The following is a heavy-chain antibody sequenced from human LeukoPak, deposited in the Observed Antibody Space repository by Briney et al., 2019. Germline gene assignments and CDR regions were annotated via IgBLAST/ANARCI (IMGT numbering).Heavy chain of an antibody. CDR1: GFTFSGSA. Sequence: GGSLRLSCAASGFTFSGSAMHWVRQASGKGLEWVGRIRSKANSYATAYAASVKGRCTISRDDAKNTAYLQINSLKTEDTAVYYCTRHAEMVRGVSLHRDYYYYMDVWGKGTTVTISS. D-gene: IGHD3-10*01. CDR3: TRHAEMVRGVSLHRDYYYYMDV. J-gene: IGHJ6*03. V-gene: IGHV3-73*01. CDR2: IRSKANSYAT.